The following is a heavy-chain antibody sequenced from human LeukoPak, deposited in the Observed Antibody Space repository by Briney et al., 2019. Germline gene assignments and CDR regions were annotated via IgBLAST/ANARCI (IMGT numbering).Heavy chain of an antibody. CDR2: VSNSGTT. Sequence: TLSLTCALSGDSVTSGGDLWTWIRQHPGKGLEWIGYVSNSGTTSYNPSLTSRVSISLDTSNNHFSLRLGSVTAADTAVYYCARDVVVTSSLDAFDIWGAG. CDR3: ARDVVVTSSLDAFDI. V-gene: IGHV4-31*11. D-gene: IGHD2-21*02. J-gene: IGHJ3*02. CDR1: GDSVTSGGDL.